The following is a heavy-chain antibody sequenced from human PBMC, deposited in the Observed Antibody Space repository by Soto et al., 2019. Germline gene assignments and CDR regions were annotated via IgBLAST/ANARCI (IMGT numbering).Heavy chain of an antibody. CDR2: IWYDGSNK. CDR1: GFTFSRYG. CDR3: ARGFGELSHAFYY. D-gene: IGHD3-10*01. J-gene: IGHJ4*02. Sequence: QVQLVESGGGVVQPGRSLRLSCVASGFTFSRYGIQWVRQAPGKGLEWVAVIWYDGSNKYYADSVKGRFTISRDNSKNTLYLQMNSLRPEETAVYYCARGFGELSHAFYYWGQGTLVTVSS. V-gene: IGHV3-33*01.